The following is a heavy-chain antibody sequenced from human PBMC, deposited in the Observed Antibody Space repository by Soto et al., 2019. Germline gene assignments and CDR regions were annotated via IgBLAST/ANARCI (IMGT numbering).Heavy chain of an antibody. D-gene: IGHD5-12*01. Sequence: QVQLVQSGAEVKKAGASVKVSCKASGYTFSTYGISWVRQAPGQGLEWMGWISAYNGNTNFAQKFQGRVTMTTDTSTSTAYMELRSLRSDDTAVYYCARGGAYSGYHFSSERGDMDVWGNGTTVTVSS. J-gene: IGHJ6*03. V-gene: IGHV1-18*01. CDR1: GYTFSTYG. CDR3: ARGGAYSGYHFSSERGDMDV. CDR2: ISAYNGNT.